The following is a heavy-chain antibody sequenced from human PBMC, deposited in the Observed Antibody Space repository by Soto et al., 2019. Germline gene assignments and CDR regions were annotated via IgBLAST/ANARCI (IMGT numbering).Heavy chain of an antibody. CDR3: AKGQYYDFLGGYYTPYYYYGMDV. J-gene: IGHJ6*02. D-gene: IGHD3-3*01. V-gene: IGHV3-66*01. CDR2: IYSGGST. CDR1: GFSFSRHT. Sequence: PGGSLRLSCAASGFSFSRHTMSWVRQAPGKGLEWVSVIYSGGSTYYADSVKGRFTISRDNSKNTLYLQMNSLRAEDTAVYYCAKGQYYDFLGGYYTPYYYYGMDVWGQGTTVTVSS.